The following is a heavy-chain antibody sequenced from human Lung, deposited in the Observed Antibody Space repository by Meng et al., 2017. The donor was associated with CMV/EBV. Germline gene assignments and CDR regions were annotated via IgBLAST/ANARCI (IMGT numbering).Heavy chain of an antibody. D-gene: IGHD6-19*01. CDR2: ISAYNGDT. CDR3: ARDAGTIAVSGIGED. J-gene: IGHJ4*02. CDR1: GYIFTKYG. V-gene: IGHV1-18*01. Sequence: SVXVSXXASGYIFTKYGVNWMRQAPGQGPEWMGWISAYNGDTMYAPKVQGRVTMTTDTSTSTAYMELRGLRSDDTAVYYCARDAGTIAVSGIGEDWGQGTXVNVDS.